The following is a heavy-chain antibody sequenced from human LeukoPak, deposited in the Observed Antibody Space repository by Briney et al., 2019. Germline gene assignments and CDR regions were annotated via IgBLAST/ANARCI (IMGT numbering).Heavy chain of an antibody. CDR3: ARASPPYGDDAFDI. Sequence: ASVKVSCKASGYTFTSYYMHWVRQAPGQGLEWMGWINPNSGGTNYAQKFQGWVTMTRDTSISTAYMELSRLRSDDTAVYYCARASPPYGDDAFDIWGQGTMVTVSS. CDR1: GYTFTSYY. D-gene: IGHD4-17*01. V-gene: IGHV1-2*04. J-gene: IGHJ3*02. CDR2: INPNSGGT.